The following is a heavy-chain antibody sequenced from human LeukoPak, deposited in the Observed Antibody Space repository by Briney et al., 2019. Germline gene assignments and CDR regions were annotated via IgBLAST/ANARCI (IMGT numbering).Heavy chain of an antibody. V-gene: IGHV4-34*01. D-gene: IGHD2-15*01. Sequence: SETLSLTCDVYGGSFSGYYWSWIRQPPGKGLEWIGEINHSGSTNYNPSLKSRVTISVDTSKNQFSLKLSSVTAADTAVYYCARDRMHYFDYWGQGTLVTVSS. J-gene: IGHJ4*02. CDR2: INHSGST. CDR3: ARDRMHYFDY. CDR1: GGSFSGYY.